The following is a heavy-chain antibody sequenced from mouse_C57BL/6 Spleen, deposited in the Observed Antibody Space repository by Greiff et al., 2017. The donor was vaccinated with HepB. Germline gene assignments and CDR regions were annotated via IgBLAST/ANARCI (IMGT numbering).Heavy chain of an antibody. CDR2: ISNGGGST. D-gene: IGHD2-3*01. J-gene: IGHJ2*01. Sequence: EVHLVESGGGLVQPGGSLKLSCAASGFTFSDYYMYWVRQTPEKRLEWVAYISNGGGSTYYPDTVKGRFTISRDNAKNTLYLQMSRLKSEDTAMYYCARHVYDGYYDYWGQGTTLTVSS. CDR1: GFTFSDYY. V-gene: IGHV5-12*01. CDR3: ARHVYDGYYDY.